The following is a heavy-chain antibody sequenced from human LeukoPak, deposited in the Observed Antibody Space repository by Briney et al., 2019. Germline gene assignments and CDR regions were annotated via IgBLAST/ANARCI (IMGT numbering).Heavy chain of an antibody. Sequence: GESLKISCAASGFSFSSYAMHWVRQAPGKGLEWVAVISYDGSNKYYADSVKGRFTISRDNSKNTLYLQMNSLRAEDTAVYYCARYPYYYYSSGYSYYFDYWGQGTLVSVSS. CDR2: ISYDGSNK. V-gene: IGHV3-30-3*01. CDR3: ARYPYYYYSSGYSYYFDY. J-gene: IGHJ4*02. CDR1: GFSFSSYA. D-gene: IGHD3-22*01.